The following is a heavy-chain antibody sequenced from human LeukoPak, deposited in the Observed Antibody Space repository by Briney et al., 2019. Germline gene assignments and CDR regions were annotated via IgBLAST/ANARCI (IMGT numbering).Heavy chain of an antibody. V-gene: IGHV3-30-3*01. CDR1: GFTFSNYA. Sequence: PGGSLRLSCAASGFTFSNYAIHWVRQAPGKGLEWVAFISYDGSNKHYADSVKGRFTISRDNSKNTLYLQMNSLRPEDTAVYYCARDLLGYSYDAYYFDFWGQGTLVTVSS. J-gene: IGHJ4*02. CDR3: ARDLLGYSYDAYYFDF. D-gene: IGHD5-18*01. CDR2: ISYDGSNK.